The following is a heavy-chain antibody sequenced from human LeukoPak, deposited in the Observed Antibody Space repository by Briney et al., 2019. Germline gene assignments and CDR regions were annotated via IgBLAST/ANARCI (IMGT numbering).Heavy chain of an antibody. CDR2: ISSSSSYI. V-gene: IGHV3-21*01. CDR1: GFTFSSYS. CDR3: AKPPNYDSSGPQVDY. D-gene: IGHD3-22*01. Sequence: GGSLRLSCAASGFTFSSYSMNWVRQAPGKGLEWVSSISSSSSYIYYADSVKGRFTISRDNAKNSLYLQMNSLRAEDTAVYYCAKPPNYDSSGPQVDYWGQGTLVTVFS. J-gene: IGHJ4*02.